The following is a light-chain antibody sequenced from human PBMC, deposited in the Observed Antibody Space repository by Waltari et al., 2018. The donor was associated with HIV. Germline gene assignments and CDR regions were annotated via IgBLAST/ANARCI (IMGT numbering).Light chain of an antibody. Sequence: QSVLTQPPSASGTPGQRVTISCSGSSSNLGRNFVYWYQQLPETAPKLLSYRNNQRPSGVPDRFSGSKSGTSASLAISGLRSEDEADYYCAAWDDSLSVVFGGGTKLTVL. CDR3: AAWDDSLSVV. V-gene: IGLV1-47*01. CDR1: SSNLGRNF. CDR2: RNN. J-gene: IGLJ2*01.